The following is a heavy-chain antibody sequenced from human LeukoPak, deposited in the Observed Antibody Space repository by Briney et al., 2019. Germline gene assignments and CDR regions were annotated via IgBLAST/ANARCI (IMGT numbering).Heavy chain of an antibody. J-gene: IGHJ4*02. V-gene: IGHV3-23*01. Sequence: GGSLRLSCAASGFTFSSYAMSWVRQAPGKGLEWVSAISGSGGSTYYADSVKGRFTISRDNSKNTLYLQMNSLRAEDTAVYYCAKFGGITMVRGSHFDYWGQGTLVTVSS. D-gene: IGHD3-10*01. CDR2: ISGSGGST. CDR3: AKFGGITMVRGSHFDY. CDR1: GFTFSSYA.